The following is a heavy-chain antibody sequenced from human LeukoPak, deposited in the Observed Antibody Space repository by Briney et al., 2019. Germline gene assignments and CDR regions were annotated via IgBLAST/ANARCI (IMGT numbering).Heavy chain of an antibody. V-gene: IGHV3-30*02. J-gene: IGHJ4*02. CDR2: IRYDGSNK. CDR1: GFTLSDYY. CDR3: AKAERWLQLFRLDY. Sequence: GGSLRLSCAASGFTLSDYYMSWIRQAPGKGLEWVAFIRYDGSNKYYADSVKGRFTISRDNSKNTLYLQMNSLRAEDTAVYYCAKAERWLQLFRLDYWGQGTLVTVSS. D-gene: IGHD5-24*01.